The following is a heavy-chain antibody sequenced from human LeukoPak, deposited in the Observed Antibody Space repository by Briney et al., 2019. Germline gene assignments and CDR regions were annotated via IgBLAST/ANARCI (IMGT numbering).Heavy chain of an antibody. CDR2: MSWNSGSI. CDR1: GFTFDDYA. V-gene: IGHV3-9*01. D-gene: IGHD6-13*01. CDR3: AKGLAAAGTGDDY. J-gene: IGHJ4*02. Sequence: GRSLSLSCAASGFTFDDYAMHWVRPAPGKGLEWVSGMSWNSGSIGYADSEKGRFTISRDNAKNSLYLQMNSLRAEDTALYYCAKGLAAAGTGDDYWGQGTLVTVSS.